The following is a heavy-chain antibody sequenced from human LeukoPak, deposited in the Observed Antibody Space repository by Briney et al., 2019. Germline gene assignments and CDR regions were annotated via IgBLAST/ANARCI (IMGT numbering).Heavy chain of an antibody. J-gene: IGHJ4*02. CDR2: IYYSGST. V-gene: IGHV4-31*01. Sequence: SQTLSLTCTVSGGSISSGGYYWSWIRQHPGKGLEWIGYIYYSGSTYYNPSLKSLVTISVDTSKNQFSLKLSSVTAADTAVYYCARNNWNDGRKLDYWGQGTLVTVSS. CDR3: ARNNWNDGRKLDY. CDR1: GGSISSGGYY. D-gene: IGHD1-1*01.